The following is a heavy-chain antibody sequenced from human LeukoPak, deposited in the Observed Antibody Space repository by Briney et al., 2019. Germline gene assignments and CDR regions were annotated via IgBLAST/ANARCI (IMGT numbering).Heavy chain of an antibody. V-gene: IGHV4-31*03. CDR2: IYYSGST. Sequence: PSQTLSLTCTVSGGSISSGGYYWSWIRQHPGKGLEWIGYIYYSGSTYYNPSLKSRVTISVDTSKNPFSLKLSSVTAADTAVYYCARGRLTTIPDAFDIWGQGTMVTVSS. D-gene: IGHD4-17*01. CDR1: GGSISSGGYY. J-gene: IGHJ3*02. CDR3: ARGRLTTIPDAFDI.